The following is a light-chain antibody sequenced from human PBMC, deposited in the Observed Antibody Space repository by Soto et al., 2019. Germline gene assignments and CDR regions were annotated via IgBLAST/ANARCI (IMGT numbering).Light chain of an antibody. CDR3: MQSLQAPQLT. J-gene: IGKJ4*01. CDR1: QSLLHSNGYNY. Sequence: DIVMIQSPLALPVTPGEPASISCRSSQSLLHSNGYNYLDWYLQQPGQSPQLLIFLGSNRASGVPDRFSGSGSGTDVTLKISRVEAGDVGIYYCMQSLQAPQLTFGGGTRVEIK. CDR2: LGS. V-gene: IGKV2-28*01.